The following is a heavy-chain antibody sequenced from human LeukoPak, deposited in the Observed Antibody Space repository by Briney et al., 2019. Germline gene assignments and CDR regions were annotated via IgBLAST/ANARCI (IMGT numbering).Heavy chain of an antibody. J-gene: IGHJ6*03. V-gene: IGHV1-8*01. Sequence: ASVKVSCKASGYTSTSYDINWVRQAPGQGLEWMASMNPNNGNPAYARKFQGRVTMTRDTSIGTAYLELSALRSEDTAVYYCARLHWESGGIYFYYYMDVWGKGTTVTVSS. CDR3: ARLHWESGGIYFYYYMDV. D-gene: IGHD3-16*01. CDR2: MNPNNGNP. CDR1: GYTSTSYD.